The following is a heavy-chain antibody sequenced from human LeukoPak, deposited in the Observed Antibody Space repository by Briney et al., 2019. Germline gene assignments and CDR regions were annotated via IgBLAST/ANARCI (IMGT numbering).Heavy chain of an antibody. CDR1: GYSFTSNW. Sequence: GESLKISCKGSGYSFTSNWIGWVRQMPGKGLEWMGIIYPGDSDTRYSPSFQGQVTISADKSISTAYLQWSSLKASDTAMYYCARLQGIGWLRPYYFDYWGQGTLVTVSS. CDR3: ARLQGIGWLRPYYFDY. D-gene: IGHD5-12*01. J-gene: IGHJ4*02. V-gene: IGHV5-51*01. CDR2: IYPGDSDT.